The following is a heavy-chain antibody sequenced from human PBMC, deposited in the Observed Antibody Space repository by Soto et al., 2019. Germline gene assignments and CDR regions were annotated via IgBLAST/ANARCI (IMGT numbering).Heavy chain of an antibody. D-gene: IGHD5-18*01. CDR2: VSGSGGSP. J-gene: IGHJ4*02. CDR1: GFNFGSYA. Sequence: EEQLLESGGGLVQPGGSLRLSCAASGFNFGSYAMGWVRQAPGKGLEWVSGVSGSGGSPYYADSVKGRLTIPKDKSKNTLYLDLNNPGPEDTAVYFCVKGKESGYRGAFDSWGQGTMVTVSS. V-gene: IGHV3-23*01. CDR3: VKGKESGYRGAFDS.